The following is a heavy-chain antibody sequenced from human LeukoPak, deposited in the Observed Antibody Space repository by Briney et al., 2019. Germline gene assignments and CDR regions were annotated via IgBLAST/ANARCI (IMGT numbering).Heavy chain of an antibody. CDR2: IIPIFGTA. CDR1: GDTPNNFA. CDR3: ARVRVRGVTYYMDV. V-gene: IGHV1-69*13. D-gene: IGHD3-10*01. J-gene: IGHJ6*03. Sequence: ASVKVSCKASGDTPNNFAFTWVRQAPGQGLEWMGGIIPIFGTANYAQKFQGRVTITADESTSTAYMELSSLRSEDTAVYYCARVRVRGVTYYMDVWGKGTTVTISS.